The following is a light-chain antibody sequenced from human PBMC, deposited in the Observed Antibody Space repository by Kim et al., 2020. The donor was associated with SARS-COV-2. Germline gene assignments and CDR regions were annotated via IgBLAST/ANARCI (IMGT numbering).Light chain of an antibody. V-gene: IGLV3-1*01. CDR2: QDS. CDR1: KLGDKY. J-gene: IGLJ3*02. Sequence: VSPGQTATITCAGNKLGDKYACWYQQKPGQPPVLVIYQDSKRPSGIPERFSGSNSGNTATLTISGTQAMDEADYYCQAWDSSTAVFGGGTKVTVL. CDR3: QAWDSSTAV.